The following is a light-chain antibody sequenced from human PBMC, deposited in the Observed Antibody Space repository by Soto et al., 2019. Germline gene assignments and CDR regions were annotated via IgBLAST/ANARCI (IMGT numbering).Light chain of an antibody. CDR3: QQYETYSWT. CDR1: QSIHSW. V-gene: IGKV1-5*01. CDR2: DAS. J-gene: IGKJ1*01. Sequence: DIQMTQSPSTLSASVGDRVTSTCRASQSIHSWLAWYQQKPGKAPKLLIYDASSLESGVPSRFSGIGSGTEFTLTMSSLQPDDFATYYCQQYETYSWTFGQGTKVEIK.